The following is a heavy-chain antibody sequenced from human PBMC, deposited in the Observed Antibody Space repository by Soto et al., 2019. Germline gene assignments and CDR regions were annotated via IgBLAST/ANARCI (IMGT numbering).Heavy chain of an antibody. J-gene: IGHJ1*01. CDR1: GFTFSSYS. D-gene: IGHD3-22*01. CDR2: ISGSGGST. V-gene: IGHV3-23*01. CDR3: AKDLSYDSSGYTYPLGYFQH. Sequence: PGGSLRLSCAASGFTFSSYSMNWVRQAPGKGLEWVSAISGSGGSTYYADSVKGRFTISRDNSKNTLYLQMNSLRAEDTAVYYCAKDLSYDSSGYTYPLGYFQHWGQGTLVTSPQ.